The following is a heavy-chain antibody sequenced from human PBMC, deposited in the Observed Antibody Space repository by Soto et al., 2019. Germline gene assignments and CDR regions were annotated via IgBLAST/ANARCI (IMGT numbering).Heavy chain of an antibody. J-gene: IGHJ6*02. CDR2: LADDGSNQ. V-gene: IGHV3-30-3*01. CDR1: GFIFRNYA. CDR3: ARGDREDILVVVGARPGEYGVDI. Sequence: QVQLVESGGGVVQPGGSLRLSCAASGFIFRNYALHWVRQSPGKGLECLAVLADDGSNQFYRDSVKGRFTISRDNSKNTLYLHMNSLRSDDTGVYYCARGDREDILVVVGARPGEYGVDIWGQGTTVTVSS. D-gene: IGHD2-15*01.